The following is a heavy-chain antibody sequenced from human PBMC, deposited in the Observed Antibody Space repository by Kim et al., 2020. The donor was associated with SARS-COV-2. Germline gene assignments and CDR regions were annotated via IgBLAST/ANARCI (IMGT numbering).Heavy chain of an antibody. D-gene: IGHD3-10*01. V-gene: IGHV3-48*02. Sequence: GGSLRLSCAASGFTFSSYSMNWVRQAPGKGLEWVSYISSSSSTIYYADSVKGRFTISRDNAKNSLYLQMNSLRDEDTAVYYCARYGLRYYGSGMGRPLDYWGQGTLVTVSS. CDR3: ARYGLRYYGSGMGRPLDY. J-gene: IGHJ4*02. CDR1: GFTFSSYS. CDR2: ISSSSSTI.